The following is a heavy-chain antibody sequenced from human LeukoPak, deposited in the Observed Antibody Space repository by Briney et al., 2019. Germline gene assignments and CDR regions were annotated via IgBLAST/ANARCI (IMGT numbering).Heavy chain of an antibody. CDR3: ARDLNWETY. V-gene: IGHV3-23*01. CDR2: ISGSGSST. D-gene: IGHD7-27*01. Sequence: GGSLRLSCAASGFTFSTYAMSWVRQAPGKGLEWVSSISGSGSSTYYADSVKGRFTISRDNSKNTLYLQMNSLRAEDTAGYYCARDLNWETYWGQGTLVSVSS. CDR1: GFTFSTYA. J-gene: IGHJ4*02.